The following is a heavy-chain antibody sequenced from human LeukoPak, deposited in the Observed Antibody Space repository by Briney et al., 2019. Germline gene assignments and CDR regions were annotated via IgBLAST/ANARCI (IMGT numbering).Heavy chain of an antibody. CDR1: GGSFSGYY. CDR3: ARGAPAATFDP. D-gene: IGHD2-2*01. J-gene: IGHJ5*02. Sequence: SETLSLTCAVYGGSFSGYYWSWIRQPPGKGLEWIGEINHSGSTNYNPSLKSRVTISVDTSKNQFSLKLSPVTAADTAVYYCARGAPAATFDPWGQGTLVTVSS. V-gene: IGHV4-34*01. CDR2: INHSGST.